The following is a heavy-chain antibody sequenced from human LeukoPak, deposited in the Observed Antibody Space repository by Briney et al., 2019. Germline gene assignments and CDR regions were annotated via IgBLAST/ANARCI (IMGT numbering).Heavy chain of an antibody. CDR3: ARFVGSDYTGSFDL. CDR1: GFRLSSHG. Sequence: PGGSLRLSCAGSGFRLSSHGMHWVRQAPGKGLEWLGYIWYDGSNPDYVDPVKGRFTISRDNSKNTVYLQMNSLRAEDTAVYHCARFVGSDYTGSFDLWGQGTPVTVSS. J-gene: IGHJ4*02. CDR2: IWYDGSNP. D-gene: IGHD3-10*01. V-gene: IGHV3-33*01.